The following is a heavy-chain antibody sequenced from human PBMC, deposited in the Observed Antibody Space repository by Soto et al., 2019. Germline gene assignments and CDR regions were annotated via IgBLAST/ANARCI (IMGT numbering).Heavy chain of an antibody. D-gene: IGHD6-13*01. Sequence: SETLSLTCAVPGYSISSGYYWGWIRQPRGRGLEWIGSIYHSGSTYYNPSLKSRVTISVDTSKNQFSLKLSSVTAADTAVYYCARVGAAGENWFDPWGQGTLVTVS. CDR2: IYHSGST. CDR3: ARVGAAGENWFDP. J-gene: IGHJ5*02. V-gene: IGHV4-38-2*01. CDR1: GYSISSGYY.